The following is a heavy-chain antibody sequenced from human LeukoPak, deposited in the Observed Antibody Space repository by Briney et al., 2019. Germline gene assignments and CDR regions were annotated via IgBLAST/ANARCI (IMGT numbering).Heavy chain of an antibody. CDR2: ISGGGERT. D-gene: IGHD6-19*01. J-gene: IGHJ5*02. V-gene: IGHV3-23*01. Sequence: GGSLRLSCAASGLLFSNTAMNWARQSPGRGLEWVSAISGGGERTFYADSVKGRFTISRDNSKNMVYLQMNRLRADDTAIYYCGKDGGQYSSGPEFDPRGQGALVTVSS. CDR1: GLLFSNTA. CDR3: GKDGGQYSSGPEFDP.